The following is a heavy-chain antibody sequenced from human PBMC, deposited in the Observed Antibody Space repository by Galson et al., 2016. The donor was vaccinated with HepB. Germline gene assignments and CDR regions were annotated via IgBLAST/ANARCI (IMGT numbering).Heavy chain of an antibody. D-gene: IGHD1-14*01. CDR1: GLSFSDAW. Sequence: SLRLSCAASGLSFSDAWMNWVRQAPGKGLEWVGHIKSKTEGGTTDYAASVKGRFTISRDDSKNMLYLQMNSLKTEDTAVYYCTTDFRRPADNWGQGTLVTASS. V-gene: IGHV3-15*07. CDR3: TTDFRRPADN. J-gene: IGHJ4*02. CDR2: IKSKTEGGTT.